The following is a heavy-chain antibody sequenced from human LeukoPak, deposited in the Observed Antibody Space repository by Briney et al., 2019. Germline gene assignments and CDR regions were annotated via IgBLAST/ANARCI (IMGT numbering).Heavy chain of an antibody. Sequence: GGSLRLSCAASGFSFSDYYMSWVRQAPGMGLEWVSYISPSDNTINYADSVKGRFTISRDNAKNSLYLQMNNLRAEDTAVYYCARVYNFEFWSGYYRPRFYYYMDVWGKGTTVTVS. J-gene: IGHJ6*03. V-gene: IGHV3-11*04. CDR3: ARVYNFEFWSGYYRPRFYYYMDV. CDR2: ISPSDNTI. D-gene: IGHD3-3*01. CDR1: GFSFSDYY.